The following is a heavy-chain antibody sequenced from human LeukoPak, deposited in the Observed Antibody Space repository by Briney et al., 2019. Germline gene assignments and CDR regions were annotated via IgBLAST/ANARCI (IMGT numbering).Heavy chain of an antibody. J-gene: IGHJ4*02. V-gene: IGHV4-34*01. CDR3: ARDWIAAAGAFDY. Sequence: SETLSLTCAVYGGSFSGYYWSWIRQPPGKGLEWIGEINHSGSTNYNPSLKSRVTISVDTSKNQFSLKLSSVTAADTAVYNCARDWIAAAGAFDYWGQGTLVTVSS. CDR1: GGSFSGYY. D-gene: IGHD6-13*01. CDR2: INHSGST.